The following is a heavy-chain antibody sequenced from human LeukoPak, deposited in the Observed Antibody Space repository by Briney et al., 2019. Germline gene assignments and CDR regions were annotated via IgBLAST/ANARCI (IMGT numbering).Heavy chain of an antibody. Sequence: PSETLSLTCAVYGGSFSGYYWSWIRQPLGKGLEWIGEINHSGSTNYNPSLKSRVTISVDTSKNQFSLKLSSVTAADTAVYYCARAGKITIFGVVIINHDAFDIWGQGTMVTVSS. CDR2: INHSGST. D-gene: IGHD3-3*01. J-gene: IGHJ3*02. CDR3: ARAGKITIFGVVIINHDAFDI. V-gene: IGHV4-34*01. CDR1: GGSFSGYY.